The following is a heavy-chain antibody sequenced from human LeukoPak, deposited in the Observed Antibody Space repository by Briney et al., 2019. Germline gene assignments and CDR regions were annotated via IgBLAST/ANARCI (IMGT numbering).Heavy chain of an antibody. Sequence: SETLSLTCTDSGGSISNYYWNWIRQPPGKGLELIGYIYYSGTTNYNPSLKSRVSMSVDTSKNQFSLKLSSVTAADTAVYYCARGNPSSSWYSKVFDYWGQGTLVTVSS. D-gene: IGHD6-13*01. CDR1: GGSISNYY. CDR2: IYYSGTT. V-gene: IGHV4-59*12. CDR3: ARGNPSSSWYSKVFDY. J-gene: IGHJ4*02.